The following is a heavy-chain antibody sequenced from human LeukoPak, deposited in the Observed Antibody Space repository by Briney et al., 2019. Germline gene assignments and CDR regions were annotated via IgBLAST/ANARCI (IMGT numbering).Heavy chain of an antibody. Sequence: TGGSLRLSCAASGFTFSSYAMSWVRQAPGKGLEWVSAISGSGGSTYYADSVKGRFTISRGNAKNSLYLQMNSLRAEDTALYYCARNRRFGELLVDYWGQGTLVTVSS. CDR1: GFTFSSYA. J-gene: IGHJ4*02. D-gene: IGHD3-10*01. CDR2: ISGSGGST. CDR3: ARNRRFGELLVDY. V-gene: IGHV3-23*01.